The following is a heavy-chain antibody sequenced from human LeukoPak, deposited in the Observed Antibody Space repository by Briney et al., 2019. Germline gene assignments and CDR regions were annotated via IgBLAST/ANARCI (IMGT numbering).Heavy chain of an antibody. CDR2: AFNDGSNQ. Sequence: GGSLRLSCAASKFTFSHYGMHWVRQAPGKGLEWVAVAFNDGSNQYYADSVKGRFTVSRDNSQNMLYLQMNSLRPEDTAVYYCAKDAERGFDYSNSLQKWGQGTLVTVSS. J-gene: IGHJ4*02. V-gene: IGHV3-33*03. CDR3: AKDAERGFDYSNSLQK. D-gene: IGHD4-11*01. CDR1: KFTFSHYG.